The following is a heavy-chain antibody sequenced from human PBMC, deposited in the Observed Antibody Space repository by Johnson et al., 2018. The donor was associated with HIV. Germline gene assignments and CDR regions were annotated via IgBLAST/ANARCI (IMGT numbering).Heavy chain of an antibody. CDR3: ARCRITIIGVDLRGGGFDI. V-gene: IGHV3-43D*03. D-gene: IGHD3-22*01. Sequence: QLVESGGVVVQPGGSLRLSCAASGFTFDNYAMHWVRQAQGKGLEWVSLISWDGGSTYYADSVKGRFTISRDNSKNSLYLQMNSLRAEDTALYYCARCRITIIGVDLRGGGFDIWGQGTTVTVSS. CDR1: GFTFDNYA. J-gene: IGHJ3*02. CDR2: ISWDGGST.